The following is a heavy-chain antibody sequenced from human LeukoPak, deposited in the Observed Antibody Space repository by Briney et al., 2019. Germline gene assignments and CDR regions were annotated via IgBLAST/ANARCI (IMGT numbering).Heavy chain of an antibody. Sequence: GGSLRLSCAASGFTISSYGMHWVRQAPGKGQEWVAAISYDGKNIHYVDSVKGRITISRDSSKSTVYLQMNSLRAEDTAVYYCARTYSRESGYDFVFHYWGQGTLVTVSS. CDR1: GFTISSYG. D-gene: IGHD5-12*01. J-gene: IGHJ4*02. CDR2: ISYDGKNI. V-gene: IGHV3-33*01. CDR3: ARTYSRESGYDFVFHY.